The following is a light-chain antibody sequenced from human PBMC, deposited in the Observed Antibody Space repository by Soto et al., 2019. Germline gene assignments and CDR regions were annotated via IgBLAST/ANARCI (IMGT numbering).Light chain of an antibody. J-gene: IGLJ3*02. CDR2: EVN. CDR1: SSNVGDYNY. Sequence: QSALTQPPSASGSPGQSFPISCTGTSSNVGDYNYVSWYQQHPGKAPKLIIYEVNKRPSGVPDRFSGSKSGNTASLTVSGLQAEDEADYYCSSYAGSNTFLFGGGTKLTVL. V-gene: IGLV2-8*01. CDR3: SSYAGSNTFL.